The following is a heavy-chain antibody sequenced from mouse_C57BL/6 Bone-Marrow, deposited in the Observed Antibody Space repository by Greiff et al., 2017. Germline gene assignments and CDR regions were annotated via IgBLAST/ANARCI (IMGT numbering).Heavy chain of an antibody. CDR3: ARGGTTVVVDY. V-gene: IGHV1-31*01. D-gene: IGHD1-1*01. J-gene: IGHJ2*01. Sequence: DVKLVESGPELVKPGASVKISCKASGYSFTGYYMHWVKQSHGNILDWIGYIYPYNGVSSYNQKFKGKATLTVDKSSSTAYMELRSLTSEDSAVYYCARGGTTVVVDYWGQGTTLTVSS. CDR1: GYSFTGYY. CDR2: IYPYNGVS.